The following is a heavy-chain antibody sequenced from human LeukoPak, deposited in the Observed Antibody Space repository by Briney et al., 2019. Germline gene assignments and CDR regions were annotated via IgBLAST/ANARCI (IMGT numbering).Heavy chain of an antibody. CDR3: AKLGMGSTDYFDY. D-gene: IGHD1-26*01. CDR2: IWYDGSNK. Sequence: GGSLRLSCAASGFTFSSYGMHWVRQAPGKGLEWVAVIWYDGSNKYYADSVKGRFTISRDNSKNTLYLQMNSLRAEDTAVYYCAKLGMGSTDYFDYWGQGTPVTVSS. V-gene: IGHV3-33*06. CDR1: GFTFSSYG. J-gene: IGHJ4*02.